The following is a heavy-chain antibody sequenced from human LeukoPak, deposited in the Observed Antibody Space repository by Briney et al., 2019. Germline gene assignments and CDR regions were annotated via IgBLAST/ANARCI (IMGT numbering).Heavy chain of an antibody. J-gene: IGHJ4*02. D-gene: IGHD3-10*01. CDR1: GGSISSYY. CDR3: ARYYYGSGSYDY. CDR2: IYYSGST. Sequence: PSETLSLTCTVSGGSISSYYWSWIRQPPGKGLEWIGYIYYSGSTNYNPSLKSRVTISVDTSKNQFSLELSSVTAADTAVYYCARYYYGSGSYDYWGQGTLATVSS. V-gene: IGHV4-59*01.